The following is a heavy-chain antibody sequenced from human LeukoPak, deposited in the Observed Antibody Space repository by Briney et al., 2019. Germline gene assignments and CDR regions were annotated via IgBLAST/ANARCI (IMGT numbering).Heavy chain of an antibody. Sequence: PSETLSLTRAVSGGPFSGYYWTWIRQSPGKGLEWIGEIDHSGGTHNNPSLRSRVTISVDTSKSQFSLKLTSVTAADTGVYYCAKPGGFFLYYMDVWGKGTTVTVSS. V-gene: IGHV4-34*01. CDR1: GGPFSGYY. J-gene: IGHJ6*03. CDR2: IDHSGGT. CDR3: AKPGGFFLYYMDV. D-gene: IGHD1-14*01.